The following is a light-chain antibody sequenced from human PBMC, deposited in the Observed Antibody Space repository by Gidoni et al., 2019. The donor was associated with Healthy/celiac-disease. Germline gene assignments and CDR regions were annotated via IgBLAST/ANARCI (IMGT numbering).Light chain of an antibody. Sequence: IVMTQSPDSLAVSLGERATINNKNYLAWYQQKPGQPPKLLIYWASTRESGVPDRFSGSGSGTDFTLTISSLQAEDVAVYYCQKYYSTHLTFGGXTKVEIK. J-gene: IGKJ4*01. V-gene: IGKV4-1*01. CDR1: KNY. CDR3: QKYYSTHLT. CDR2: WAS.